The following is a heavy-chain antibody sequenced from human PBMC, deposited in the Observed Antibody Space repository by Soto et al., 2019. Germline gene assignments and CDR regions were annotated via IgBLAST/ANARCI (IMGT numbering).Heavy chain of an antibody. J-gene: IGHJ4*02. CDR1: GFTFSSYA. D-gene: IGHD4-17*01. CDR2: ISGSGGST. V-gene: IGHV3-23*01. Sequence: PGGSLRLSCAASGFTFSSYAMSWVRQAPGKGLEWVSAISGSGGSTYYADSVKGRFTISRDNSKNTLYLQMNSLRAEDTAVYYCAKDHGGDYGDPLYYFDYWGQGTLVTVSS. CDR3: AKDHGGDYGDPLYYFDY.